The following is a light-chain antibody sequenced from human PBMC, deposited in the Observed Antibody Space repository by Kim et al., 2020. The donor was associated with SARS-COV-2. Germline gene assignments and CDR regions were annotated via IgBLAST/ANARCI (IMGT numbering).Light chain of an antibody. CDR2: GPS. V-gene: IGKV3-15*01. Sequence: SVYPGERATLSCRASQSVSSDLAWDQQKPGQAPRLLISGPSTRATGLPARFSGSGSGTEFTLTISSLQSEDFAVYYCQQYSDWPLTFGGGTKLEI. CDR3: QQYSDWPLT. CDR1: QSVSSD. J-gene: IGKJ4*01.